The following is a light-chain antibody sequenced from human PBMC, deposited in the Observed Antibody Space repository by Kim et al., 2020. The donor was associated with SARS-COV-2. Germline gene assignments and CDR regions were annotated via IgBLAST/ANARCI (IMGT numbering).Light chain of an antibody. J-gene: IGLJ2*01. Sequence: VSLGQTASITCSGDKVGDKYACWYQQKPGQSPVLVIYQDSKRPSGIPERFSGSNSGNTATLTISGTQAMDEADYDCQAWDSSTVVFGGGTQLTVL. CDR2: QDS. CDR3: QAWDSSTVV. V-gene: IGLV3-1*01. CDR1: KVGDKY.